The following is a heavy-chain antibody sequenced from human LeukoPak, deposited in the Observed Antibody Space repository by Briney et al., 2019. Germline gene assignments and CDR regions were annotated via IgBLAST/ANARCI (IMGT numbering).Heavy chain of an antibody. J-gene: IGHJ4*02. D-gene: IGHD4-17*01. CDR2: ICDNGGCT. CDR1: GFIFSSYA. Sequence: GGSLRLSCAASGFIFSSYAMSWVRQAPGKGLQWVSAICDNGGCTYYADSVKVRFTISRDNSKNTLYLQMSGLRAEDTAIYYCAKPPTTVTTRGFDYWGQGTLVTVSP. CDR3: AKPPTTVTTRGFDY. V-gene: IGHV3-23*01.